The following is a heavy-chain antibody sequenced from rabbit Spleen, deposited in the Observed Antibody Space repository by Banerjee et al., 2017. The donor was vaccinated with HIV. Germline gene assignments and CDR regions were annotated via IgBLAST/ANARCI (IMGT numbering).Heavy chain of an antibody. D-gene: IGHD1-1*01. J-gene: IGHJ2*01. Sequence: QEQLVESGGGLVKPEGSLTLTCKASGFDFSTYSMSWVRQAPGKGLEWIGFIYTGNGKNYYASWAKGRFTISKTSSTTVTLQMTSLTAADTATYFCARNYVNAFDPWGQGTLVTVS. V-gene: IGHV1S45*01. CDR3: ARNYVNAFDP. CDR2: IYTGNGKN. CDR1: GFDFSTYS.